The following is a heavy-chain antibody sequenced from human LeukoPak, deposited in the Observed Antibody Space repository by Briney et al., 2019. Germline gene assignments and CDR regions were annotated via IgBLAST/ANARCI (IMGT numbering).Heavy chain of an antibody. CDR3: ARHSYGDYAGNYVMDV. V-gene: IGHV4-61*01. CDR2: IYYSGNT. J-gene: IGHJ6*02. Sequence: SETLSLTCTVSGGSVSSGSYYWSWVRQPPGKGLDWIGYIYYSGNTNYNPSLKSRVTISVDTSKNQFSLKLSSVTAADTAVYYCARHSYGDYAGNYVMDVWGQGTTVTVSS. D-gene: IGHD4-17*01. CDR1: GGSVSSGSYY.